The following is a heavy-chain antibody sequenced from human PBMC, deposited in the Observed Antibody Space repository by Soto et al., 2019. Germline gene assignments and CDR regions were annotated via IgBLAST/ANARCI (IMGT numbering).Heavy chain of an antibody. D-gene: IGHD1-26*01. CDR2: IYPGDSDT. J-gene: IGHJ6*02. V-gene: IGHV5-51*01. CDR1: GYSFTSYW. CDR3: ARGTATNYYYYGMDV. Sequence: GESLKISCKGSGYSFTSYWIGWVRQMPGKGLEWMGIIYPGDSDTRYSPSFQGQVTISADKSISTAYLQWSSLKASDTAMYYCARGTATNYYYYGMDVWGQGTTVTVSS.